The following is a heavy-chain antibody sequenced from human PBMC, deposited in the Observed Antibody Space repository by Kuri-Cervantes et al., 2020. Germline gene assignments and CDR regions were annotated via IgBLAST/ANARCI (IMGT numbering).Heavy chain of an antibody. Sequence: ASVKVSCKASGYTFTGYYMHWVRQAPGQGLEWMGWINPNSGGTNYAQKFQDRVTMTRDTSISTAYMELRSLRSDDTAVYYCARADGGGWKTYYFDYWGQGTLVTVSS. CDR2: INPNSGGT. CDR1: GYTFTGYY. D-gene: IGHD3-16*01. CDR3: ARADGGGWKTYYFDY. J-gene: IGHJ4*02. V-gene: IGHV1-2*02.